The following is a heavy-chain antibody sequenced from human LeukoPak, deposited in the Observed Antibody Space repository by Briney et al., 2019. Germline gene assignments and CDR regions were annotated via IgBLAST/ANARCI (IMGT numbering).Heavy chain of an antibody. CDR1: GGSISSYY. V-gene: IGHV4-4*07. D-gene: IGHD3-10*01. J-gene: IGHJ4*02. CDR3: ARVQDYYGSGSYVDY. Sequence: SETLSLTCTVSGGSISSYYWSWIRQPPGKGLEWIGRIYTSGSTNYNPSLKSRVTISVDTSKNQFSLKLSSVTAADTAVYYCARVQDYYGSGSYVDYWGQGTLVTVSS. CDR2: IYTSGST.